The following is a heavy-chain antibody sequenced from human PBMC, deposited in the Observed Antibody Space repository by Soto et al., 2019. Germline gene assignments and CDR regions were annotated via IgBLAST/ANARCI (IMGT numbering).Heavy chain of an antibody. Sequence: PGGSLRLSCAASGFTFSDAWMSWVRQAPGKGLELVGFIKKKTDGGTTDYAAPVTGRFTISRDDSKNTLYLQMSSLKTEDTAVYYCRTQWLDWGQGTLVTVSS. D-gene: IGHD6-19*01. CDR1: GFTFSDAW. CDR2: IKKKTDGGTT. J-gene: IGHJ4*02. CDR3: RTQWLD. V-gene: IGHV3-15*01.